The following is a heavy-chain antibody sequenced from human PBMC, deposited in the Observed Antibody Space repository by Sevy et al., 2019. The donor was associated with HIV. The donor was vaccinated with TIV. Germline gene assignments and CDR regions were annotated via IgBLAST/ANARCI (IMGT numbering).Heavy chain of an antibody. J-gene: IGHJ3*02. CDR3: ARDGGTLTTPGAFDI. D-gene: IGHD4-17*01. CDR1: GGSISSGAYS. Sequence: SETLSLTCAVSGGSISSGAYSWNWIRQPPGKGLEWIGYIYHSGNTYYNPSLKSRLTISVDRSKNLFSLNLPSMTAAGTAIYYCARDGGTLTTPGAFDIWGQGTLVTVSS. V-gene: IGHV4-30-2*01. CDR2: IYHSGNT.